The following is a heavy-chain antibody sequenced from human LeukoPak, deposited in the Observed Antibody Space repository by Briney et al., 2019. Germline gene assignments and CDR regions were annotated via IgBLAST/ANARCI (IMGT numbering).Heavy chain of an antibody. D-gene: IGHD5-24*01. V-gene: IGHV4-59*01. Sequence: SETLSLTCTVSGVFISSYYWSWIRQPPGKGLEWIGYIYYSGSTNYNPSLKSRVTISLSTSKNQFYLELNSETPADTTVYYCAGEGRLQSFGIWGQGTMVTVSS. CDR2: IYYSGST. CDR1: GVFISSYY. CDR3: AGEGRLQSFGI. J-gene: IGHJ3*02.